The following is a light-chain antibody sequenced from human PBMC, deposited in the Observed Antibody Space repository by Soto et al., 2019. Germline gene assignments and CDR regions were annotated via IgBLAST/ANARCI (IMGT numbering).Light chain of an antibody. Sequence: DIQLTQSPSTLSASVGDRVTITCRASQSISNWLAWYQQKPGKAPKLLIYAASNLQNGVPSRFSGSGSGTDFTLTIRSRQPEDFATYYCLHVYDFPRTFGLGTK. CDR3: LHVYDFPRT. J-gene: IGKJ1*01. V-gene: IGKV1-5*01. CDR1: QSISNW. CDR2: AAS.